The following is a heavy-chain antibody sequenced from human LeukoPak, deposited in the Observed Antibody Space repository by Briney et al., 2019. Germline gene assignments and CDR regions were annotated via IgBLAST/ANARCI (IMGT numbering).Heavy chain of an antibody. CDR3: AKYRPPRL. V-gene: IGHV4-59*12. CDR2: IYYSGST. Sequence: PSETLSLTCSVSGGFNTHYYWSWIRQPPGKGLEWIGYIYYSGSTNYNPSLKSRVTISVDTSKNQFSLKLSSVTAADTAVYYCAKYRPPRLWGQGTPVIVSS. D-gene: IGHD2-2*01. CDR1: GGFNTHYY. J-gene: IGHJ4*01.